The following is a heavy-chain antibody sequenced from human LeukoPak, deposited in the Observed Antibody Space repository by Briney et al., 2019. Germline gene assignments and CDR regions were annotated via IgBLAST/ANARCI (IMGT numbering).Heavy chain of an antibody. CDR3: ARDPYSKIFGG. V-gene: IGHV3-66*02. CDR1: GLTVSSYY. D-gene: IGHD3-3*01. CDR2: IDSGGST. J-gene: IGHJ4*01. Sequence: QPGGSLRLSCTVSGLTVSSYYMSWVRQAPGKGLEWVSIIDSGGSTYYADSVKGRSTISRDNSKNTVFLQMNSLRAEDTAVYYCARDPYSKIFGGWGHGTLVTVSS.